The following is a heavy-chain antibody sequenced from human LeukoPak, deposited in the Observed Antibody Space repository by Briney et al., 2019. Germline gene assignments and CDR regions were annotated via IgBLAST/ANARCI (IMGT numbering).Heavy chain of an antibody. J-gene: IGHJ3*02. CDR3: AKRGYCRGGTCFSHDAFDI. CDR2: ISYDGGNI. Sequence: GGSLRLPCAASGFIFSSYGMHWVRQAPGKGLEWVAVISYDGGNISYTDSVKGRFTISRDNSKNTLYLQMNSLRAEDTAVYYCAKRGYCRGGTCFSHDAFDIWGQGTMVTVSS. CDR1: GFIFSSYG. D-gene: IGHD2-15*01. V-gene: IGHV3-30*18.